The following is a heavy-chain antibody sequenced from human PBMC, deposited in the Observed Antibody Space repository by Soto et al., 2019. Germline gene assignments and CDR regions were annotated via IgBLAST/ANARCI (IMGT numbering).Heavy chain of an antibody. D-gene: IGHD2-15*01. Sequence: GGSLRLSCAASGFTLNSYAMSWVRQAPGKGLEWVSAISGSGGSTYYAGSVKGRFTISRDNSKNTLYLQMNSLRAEDTAVYYSAKDLLNLGYCSGGSCYSVNYYYYYMDVWGKGTTVTVSS. CDR3: AKDLLNLGYCSGGSCYSVNYYYYYMDV. V-gene: IGHV3-23*01. CDR2: ISGSGGST. CDR1: GFTLNSYA. J-gene: IGHJ6*03.